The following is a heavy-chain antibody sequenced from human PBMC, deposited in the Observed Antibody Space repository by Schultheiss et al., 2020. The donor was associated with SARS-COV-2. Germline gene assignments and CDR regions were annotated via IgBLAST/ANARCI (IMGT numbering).Heavy chain of an antibody. J-gene: IGHJ6*02. V-gene: IGHV4-30-4*01. D-gene: IGHD3-9*01. CDR1: GGSISGADYY. Sequence: SETLSLTCTVSGGSISGADYYWTWVRQPPGEGLEWIGYIYYTGKTYYNPSLKSRVTISVDTSKNQFSLKLSSVTAADAAVYYCARGLRYYDDGGMDVWGQGATVTVSS. CDR3: ARGLRYYDDGGMDV. CDR2: IYYTGKT.